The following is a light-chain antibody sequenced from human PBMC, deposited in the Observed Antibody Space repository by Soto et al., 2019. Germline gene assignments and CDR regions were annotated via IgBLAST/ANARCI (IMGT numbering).Light chain of an antibody. CDR1: QSVSSSS. J-gene: IGKJ1*01. CDR3: QQSDSSQT. CDR2: RAS. V-gene: IGKV3-20*01. Sequence: EIVLTQSPGTLSLSPGEGATLSCRASQSVSSSSLAWYQQKPGQAPRLLIYRASSRATGIPDRFSGSGSGTDFTLTISRMEPEDFALYFCQQSDSSQTLGQGTKVDIK.